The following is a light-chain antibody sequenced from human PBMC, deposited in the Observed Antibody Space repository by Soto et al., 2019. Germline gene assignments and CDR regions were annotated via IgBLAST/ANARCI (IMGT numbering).Light chain of an antibody. J-gene: IGLJ2*01. CDR1: SSDIGIYNY. Sequence: QSALTQPPSASGSPGQSVTISCTGTSSDIGIYNYVSWYQQYPGKAPKLMIYEVSKRPSGVTDRFSGSKSGNTASLTVSGLQAEDEADYHCSSYAGYNNLLFGGGTKLTVL. V-gene: IGLV2-8*01. CDR3: SSYAGYNNLL. CDR2: EVS.